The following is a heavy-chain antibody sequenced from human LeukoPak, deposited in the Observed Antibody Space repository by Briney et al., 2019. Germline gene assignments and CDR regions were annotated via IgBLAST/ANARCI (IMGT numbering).Heavy chain of an antibody. CDR3: ARPRDYGDYWGAFDI. D-gene: IGHD4-17*01. Sequence: NPSETLSLTCTVSGGSISSGGYYWSWICQHPGKGLEWIGYIYYSGSTYYNPSLKSRVTISVDTSKNQFSLKLSSVTAADTAVYYCARPRDYGDYWGAFDIWGQGTMVTVSS. J-gene: IGHJ3*02. V-gene: IGHV4-31*03. CDR2: IYYSGST. CDR1: GGSISSGGYY.